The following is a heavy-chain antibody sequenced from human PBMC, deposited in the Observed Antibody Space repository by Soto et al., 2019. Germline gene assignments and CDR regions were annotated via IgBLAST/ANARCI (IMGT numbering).Heavy chain of an antibody. D-gene: IGHD4-17*01. J-gene: IGHJ3*02. CDR3: AKPIHDYGDYGELGAFDI. Sequence: QVQLVESGGGVVQPGRSLRLSCAASGFTFSSYGMHWVRQAPGKGLEWVAVISYDGSNKYYADSVKGRFTISRDNSKNMLYLQMNSLRAEDTAVYYCAKPIHDYGDYGELGAFDIWGQGTMVTVSS. V-gene: IGHV3-30*18. CDR2: ISYDGSNK. CDR1: GFTFSSYG.